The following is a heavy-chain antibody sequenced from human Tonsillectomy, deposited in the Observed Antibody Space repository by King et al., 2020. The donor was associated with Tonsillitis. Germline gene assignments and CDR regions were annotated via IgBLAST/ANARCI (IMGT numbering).Heavy chain of an antibody. CDR3: AIQTYSSSWSHEYYYYYYYMDV. J-gene: IGHJ6*03. CDR2: IYYSGST. D-gene: IGHD6-13*01. V-gene: IGHV4-39*01. Sequence: LQLQESGPGLVKPSETLSLTCTVSGGSISSSSYYWGWIRQPPGKGLEWIGSIYYSGSTYYNPSLKSRVTISVDTSKNQFSLKLSSLTAADAAVYYCAIQTYSSSWSHEYYYYYYYMDVWGKGTTVTVSS. CDR1: GGSISSSSYY.